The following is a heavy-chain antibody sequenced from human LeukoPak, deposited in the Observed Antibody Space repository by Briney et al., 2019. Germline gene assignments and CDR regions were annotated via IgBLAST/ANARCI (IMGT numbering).Heavy chain of an antibody. Sequence: PGGSLRLSCAASGFTFSSYAMHWVRQAPGKGLEWVAVISYDGSNKYYADSVKGRFTISRDNSKNTLYLQMNSLRAEDTAVYYCARDRYSYGSVYDALDIWGQGTMVTVSS. D-gene: IGHD5-18*01. J-gene: IGHJ3*02. CDR3: ARDRYSYGSVYDALDI. CDR1: GFTFSSYA. V-gene: IGHV3-30-3*01. CDR2: ISYDGSNK.